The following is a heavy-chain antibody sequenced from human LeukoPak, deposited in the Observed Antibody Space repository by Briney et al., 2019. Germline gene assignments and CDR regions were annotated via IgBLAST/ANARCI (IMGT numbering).Heavy chain of an antibody. Sequence: SETLSLTCAVYGGSFSGYYWSWIRQPPGKGLEWIGYIYYSGSTYYNPSLKSRVTISVDTSKNQFSLKLSSVTAADTAVYYCARDDGYGDDYWGQGTLVTVSS. CDR3: ARDDGYGDDY. D-gene: IGHD4-17*01. J-gene: IGHJ4*02. CDR1: GGSFSGYY. CDR2: IYYSGST. V-gene: IGHV4-30-4*01.